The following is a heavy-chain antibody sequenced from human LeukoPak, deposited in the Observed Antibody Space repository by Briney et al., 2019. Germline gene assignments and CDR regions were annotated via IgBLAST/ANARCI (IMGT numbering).Heavy chain of an antibody. D-gene: IGHD3-22*01. CDR2: ISSSGSTI. CDR3: ARVAYYYDSSGYYYFDY. Sequence: PGGSLRPSCAASGFTFSDYYMSWIRQAPGKGLEWVSYISSSGSTIYYADSVKGRFTISRDNAKNSLYLQMNSLRAEDTAVYYCARVAYYYDSSGYYYFDYWGQGTLVTVSS. J-gene: IGHJ4*02. V-gene: IGHV3-11*04. CDR1: GFTFSDYY.